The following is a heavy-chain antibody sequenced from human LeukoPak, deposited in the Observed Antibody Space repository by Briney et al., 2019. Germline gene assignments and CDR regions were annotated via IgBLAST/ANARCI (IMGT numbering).Heavy chain of an antibody. Sequence: SVKVSCKASGGTFSSYAISWVRQAPGQGLEWMGRIIPIFGTANYAQKFQGRVTITTDESTSTAYMELSSLRSEDTAVYYCARVSYGSGSYWEQIYAFDIWGQGTMVTVSS. V-gene: IGHV1-69*05. CDR1: GGTFSSYA. D-gene: IGHD3-10*01. CDR3: ARVSYGSGSYWEQIYAFDI. CDR2: IIPIFGTA. J-gene: IGHJ3*02.